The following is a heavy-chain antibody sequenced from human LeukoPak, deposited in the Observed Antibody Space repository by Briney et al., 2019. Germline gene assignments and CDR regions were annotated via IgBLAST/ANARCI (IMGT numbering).Heavy chain of an antibody. J-gene: IGHJ4*02. CDR1: GDSISSYS. V-gene: IGHV4-59*01. CDR2: IHYSEST. Sequence: SETLSLTCSVSGDSISSYSWSWIRQPPGKGLEWIGYIHYSESTTYNPSLKNRVTISADPSKHQLSLSLSSVTAADTAGYYCARGQGSGSSWAFDYWGQGTLVTVSS. CDR3: ARGQGSGSSWAFDY. D-gene: IGHD1-26*01.